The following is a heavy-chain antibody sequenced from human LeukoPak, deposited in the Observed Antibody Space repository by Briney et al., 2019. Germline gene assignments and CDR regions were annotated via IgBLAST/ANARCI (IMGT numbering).Heavy chain of an antibody. CDR1: GGSIRSSTYY. J-gene: IGHJ4*02. CDR3: ATIVLMVYAIIG. D-gene: IGHD2-8*01. Sequence: ASETLSLTCTVSGGSIRSSTYYWGWIRQPPGKGLEWIGSIYYSGSTYYNPSLKSRVTISVDTSKNQFSLKLSSVTAADTAVYYCATIVLMVYAIIGWGQGTLVTVSS. CDR2: IYYSGST. V-gene: IGHV4-39*01.